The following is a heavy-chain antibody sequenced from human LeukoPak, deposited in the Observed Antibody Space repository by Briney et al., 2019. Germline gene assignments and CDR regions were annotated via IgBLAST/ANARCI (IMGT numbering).Heavy chain of an antibody. CDR2: IHYAGHT. CDR1: GGPFSGYY. D-gene: IGHD3-16*01. V-gene: IGHV4-34*01. CDR3: ARHKHLGVAPFDS. Sequence: SETLSLTCAVYGGPFSGYYWSWIRQPPGKGLEWLGSIHYAGHTYYNPSLKSRLTISMDMSSDRFSLRLDSLTAADTAFYYCARHKHLGVAPFDSWGQGALVPVSS. J-gene: IGHJ5*01.